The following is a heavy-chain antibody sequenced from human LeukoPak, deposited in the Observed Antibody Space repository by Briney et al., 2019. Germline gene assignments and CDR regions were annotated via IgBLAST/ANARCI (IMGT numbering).Heavy chain of an antibody. Sequence: GGSLRLSCAASGFTFSSYAMHWVRQAPGKGLEWVAVISYDGSNKYYADSVKGRFTISRDNSKNTLYLQMNSLRAEDTAVYYCAKDVGLAAAVTRGYYCGMDVWGQGTTVTVSS. CDR3: AKDVGLAAAVTRGYYCGMDV. V-gene: IGHV3-30*18. CDR2: ISYDGSNK. J-gene: IGHJ6*02. CDR1: GFTFSSYA. D-gene: IGHD6-13*01.